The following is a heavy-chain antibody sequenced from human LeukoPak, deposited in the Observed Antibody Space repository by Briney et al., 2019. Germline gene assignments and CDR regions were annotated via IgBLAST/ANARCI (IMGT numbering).Heavy chain of an antibody. CDR1: RFNFGAYA. CDR3: ATESSLSN. V-gene: IGHV3-30*04. J-gene: IGHJ4*02. Sequence: GGSLRLSCVGSRFNFGAYAMDWVRQAPGKGLEWVGDISYDGGYASYAAAVRDRFTISRDNSRNTLFLQINSLRPEDAAVYYCATESSLSNWGQGTLVTVSS. CDR2: ISYDGGYA.